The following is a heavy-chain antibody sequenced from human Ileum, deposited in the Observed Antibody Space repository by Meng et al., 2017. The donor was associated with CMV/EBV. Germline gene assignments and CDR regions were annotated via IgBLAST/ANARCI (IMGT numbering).Heavy chain of an antibody. Sequence: QVSLVEFEGGHVKPVGSLASYFNSPGLAISEYYVTCNRQAPGRGLQSVSYSSAPGGYTNYADSVKGRFTMSRDNDKNSLYLQRNNLRAEDTDVYYCARGLGGYYTAWYASNYWGQGTLVTVSS. CDR2: SSAPGGYT. D-gene: IGHD3-3*01. CDR1: GLAISEYY. V-gene: IGHV3-11*05. J-gene: IGHJ4*02. CDR3: ARGLGGYYTAWYASNY.